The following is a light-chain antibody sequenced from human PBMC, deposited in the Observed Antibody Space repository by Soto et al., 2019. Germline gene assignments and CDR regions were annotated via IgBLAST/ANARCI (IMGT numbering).Light chain of an antibody. V-gene: IGKV1-5*03. CDR3: QQYSSFPWT. J-gene: IGKJ1*01. CDR1: QSISSW. CDR2: KAS. Sequence: DIQMTQSPSTLSASVGDRVTITCRASQSISSWLAWYQQKPGKAPKLLIYKASSLESGVPSRFRGRGSGTDFTLTISSLKPDDFATYYCQQYSSFPWTFGQGTKLAIK.